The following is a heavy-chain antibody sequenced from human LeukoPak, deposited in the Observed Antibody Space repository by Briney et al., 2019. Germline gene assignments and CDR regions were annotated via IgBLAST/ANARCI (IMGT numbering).Heavy chain of an antibody. D-gene: IGHD3-10*01. V-gene: IGHV4-39*01. J-gene: IGHJ4*02. CDR3: ARLRVAMVRGAPYFDS. CDR1: GASITSNDYS. CDR2: ISDSGKT. Sequence: SETPSLTCTVSGASITSNDYSWSWIRQPPGKGLEWIGMISDSGKTYFNPSLKSRVTISADTSKNQFSLRQTSLTAADTAVYYCARLRVAMVRGAPYFDSWGQGALVTVSS.